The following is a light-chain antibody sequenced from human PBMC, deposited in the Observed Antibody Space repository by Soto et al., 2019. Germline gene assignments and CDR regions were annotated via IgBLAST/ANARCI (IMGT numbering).Light chain of an antibody. J-gene: IGKJ4*01. V-gene: IGKV3-20*01. CDR1: QSVSSSF. CDR2: GAS. Sequence: EIVLTQSPGTLSLSPGERATLSCRASQSVSSSFLAWYQQKPGQAPRLLIYGASSRATGIPDTFSGSGSGTDFTLTTSTLEPEAVAVYDCQQYGSSPLSFGGGTKVEIK. CDR3: QQYGSSPLS.